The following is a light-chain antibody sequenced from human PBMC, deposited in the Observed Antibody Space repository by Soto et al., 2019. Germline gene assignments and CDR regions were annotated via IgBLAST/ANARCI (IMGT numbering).Light chain of an antibody. Sequence: AIQMTQSPSSLSASVGDRVTISCRASQGIGNALGWNQQKPGKPPKVLIYGASNLQSGVPPRFSGSGSGTDFTLAISSLQPEDSATYYCLQDINYPWTFGQGTKVDI. CDR2: GAS. V-gene: IGKV1-6*01. CDR1: QGIGNA. CDR3: LQDINYPWT. J-gene: IGKJ1*01.